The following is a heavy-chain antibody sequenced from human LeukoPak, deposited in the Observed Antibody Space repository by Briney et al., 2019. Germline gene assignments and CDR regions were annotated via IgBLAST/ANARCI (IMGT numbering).Heavy chain of an antibody. Sequence: SETLSLTCAVYGGSFSGYYWSWIRQPPGKWLEWIGEINHSGSTNYNPSLKSRVTISVDTSKNQFSLKLSSVTAADTAVYYCARGIYDFWSGYFFDYCGQGTLVTVSS. CDR1: GGSFSGYY. D-gene: IGHD3-3*01. V-gene: IGHV4-34*01. CDR3: ARGIYDFWSGYFFDY. CDR2: INHSGST. J-gene: IGHJ4*02.